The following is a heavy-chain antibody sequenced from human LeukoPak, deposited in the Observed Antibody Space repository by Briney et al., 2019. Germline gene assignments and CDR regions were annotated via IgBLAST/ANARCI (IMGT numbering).Heavy chain of an antibody. CDR1: GGTFSSYA. D-gene: IGHD2-2*01. CDR3: ASSEGIVVVPGNYFDY. J-gene: IGHJ4*02. V-gene: IGHV1-69*13. CDR2: IIPIFGTA. Sequence: VKVSCKASGGTFSSYAISWVRQAPGQGLEWMGGIIPIFGTANYAQKFQGRVTITADESTSTAYMELSSLRSEDTAVYYCASSEGIVVVPGNYFDYWGQGTLVTVSS.